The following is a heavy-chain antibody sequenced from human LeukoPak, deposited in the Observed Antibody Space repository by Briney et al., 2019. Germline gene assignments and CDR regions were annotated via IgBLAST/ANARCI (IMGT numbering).Heavy chain of an antibody. CDR3: ARDSADIVVVPAAMSAFDI. V-gene: IGHV3-48*03. CDR2: ISSSGSTI. CDR1: GFTFSSYE. J-gene: IGHJ3*02. D-gene: IGHD2-2*01. Sequence: SGGSLRLSCAASGFTFSSYEMNWVRQAPGKGLEWVSYISSSGSTIYYADSVKGRFTISRDNAKNSLYLQMNSLRAEDTAVYYCARDSADIVVVPAAMSAFDIWGQGTMVTVSS.